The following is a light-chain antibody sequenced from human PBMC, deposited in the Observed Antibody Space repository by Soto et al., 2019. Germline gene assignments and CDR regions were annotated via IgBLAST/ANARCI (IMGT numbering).Light chain of an antibody. V-gene: IGLV2-8*01. CDR1: SSDVGGYNF. J-gene: IGLJ1*01. CDR3: SSYAGSNIFV. CDR2: EVS. Sequence: QSVLTQPPSASGSPGQSVTISCTGTSSDVGGYNFVVWYQQHPGKAPKLMISEVSKRPSGVPDRFSGSKSGNTASLTVSGLQAEDEADYYCSSYAGSNIFVFGTGTKLTVL.